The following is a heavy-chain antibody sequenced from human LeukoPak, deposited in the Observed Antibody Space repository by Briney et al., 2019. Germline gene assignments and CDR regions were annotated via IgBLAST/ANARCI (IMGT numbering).Heavy chain of an antibody. J-gene: IGHJ4*02. Sequence: GGSLRLSCAVYGFTFSSSAMSWVRQAPGKGLEWVSGISGSSGSTNYADSVKGRFTISRDKSKNTLHLQMNSLRAEDTAVYYCAKSYYYDSSGQYYFDHWGQGTLVTVSS. D-gene: IGHD3-22*01. V-gene: IGHV3-23*01. CDR3: AKSYYYDSSGQYYFDH. CDR1: GFTFSSSA. CDR2: ISGSSGST.